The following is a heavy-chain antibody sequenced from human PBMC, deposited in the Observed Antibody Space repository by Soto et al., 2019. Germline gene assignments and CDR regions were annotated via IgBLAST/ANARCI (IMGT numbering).Heavy chain of an antibody. J-gene: IGHJ6*02. CDR3: ARAGAGKYQLLWTSYYYYGMDV. CDR2: INHSGST. D-gene: IGHD2-2*01. CDR1: GGSFSGYY. Sequence: SETLSLTCAVYGGSFSGYYWSWIRQPPGKGLEWIGEINHSGSTNYNPSLKSRVTISVDTSKNQFSLKLSSVTAADTAVYYCARAGAGKYQLLWTSYYYYGMDVWGQGTKVTVSS. V-gene: IGHV4-34*01.